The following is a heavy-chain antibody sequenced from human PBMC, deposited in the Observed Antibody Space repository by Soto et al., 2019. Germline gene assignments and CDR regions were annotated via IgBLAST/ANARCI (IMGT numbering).Heavy chain of an antibody. CDR2: IYYSGST. V-gene: IGHV4-59*01. CDR1: GGSISSYY. D-gene: IGHD4-17*01. CDR3: AKYGDPDAFDI. Sequence: QVQLQESGPGLVKPSETLSLTCTVSGGSISSYYWSWIRQPPGKGLEWIGYIYYSGSTNYNPSLKSRVTISVDTSKNQFSLKLSSVTAADTAVYYCAKYGDPDAFDIWGQGTMVTVSS. J-gene: IGHJ3*02.